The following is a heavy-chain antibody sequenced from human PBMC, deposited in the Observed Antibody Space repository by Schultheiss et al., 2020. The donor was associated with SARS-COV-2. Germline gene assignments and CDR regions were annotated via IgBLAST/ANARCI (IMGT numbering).Heavy chain of an antibody. D-gene: IGHD4-11*01. Sequence: GESLKISCAASGFTFSSYWMHWVRQAPGKGLVWVSRITTDGRSISSADSVRGRFTISRDNAKNTLYLQMNSLRAEDTAVYYCVRVPVTVIDYWGQGTLVTVSS. V-gene: IGHV3-74*01. CDR3: VRVPVTVIDY. CDR1: GFTFSSYW. J-gene: IGHJ4*02. CDR2: ITTDGRSI.